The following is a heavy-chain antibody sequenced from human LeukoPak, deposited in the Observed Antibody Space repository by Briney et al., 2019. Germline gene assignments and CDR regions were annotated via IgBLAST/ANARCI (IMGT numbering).Heavy chain of an antibody. CDR1: GGSISSGGYS. CDR2: IYHSGST. V-gene: IGHV4-30-2*01. D-gene: IGHD4-17*01. J-gene: IGHJ4*02. CDR3: ARGDYGDPQDFDY. Sequence: SQTLSLTCAVSGGSISSGGYSWSWIRQPPGKGLEWIGYIYHSGSTYYNPSLKSRVTISVDRSKNQFSLKLSSVTAADTAVYYCARGDYGDPQDFDYWGQGTPVTVSS.